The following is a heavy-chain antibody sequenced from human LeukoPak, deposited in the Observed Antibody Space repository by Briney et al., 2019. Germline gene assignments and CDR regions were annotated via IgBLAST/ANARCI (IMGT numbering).Heavy chain of an antibody. CDR3: AKTRPGGSYDH. Sequence: GGSLRLSCAASGFAVNNNFVSWVRQPPGKGQELISVLFSNGATYYLDSVKHRFTISRDDSKNIVYLQLDTLRGGDTAIYYCAKTRPGGSYDHWGRGTLVTVSS. D-gene: IGHD1-26*01. CDR2: LFSNGAT. V-gene: IGHV3-53*01. CDR1: GFAVNNNF. J-gene: IGHJ5*02.